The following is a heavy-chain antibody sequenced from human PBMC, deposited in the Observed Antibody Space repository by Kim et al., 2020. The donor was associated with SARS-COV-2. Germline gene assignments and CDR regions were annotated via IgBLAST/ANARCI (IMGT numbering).Heavy chain of an antibody. V-gene: IGHV3-23*01. D-gene: IGHD3-10*01. J-gene: IGHJ4*02. Sequence: YAAPFRGRVTISIDNSKKTLYLQMDSLRVEETAVYYCAQDLLYVSGRGYFDSWGQGVLVTVSS. CDR3: AQDLLYVSGRGYFDS.